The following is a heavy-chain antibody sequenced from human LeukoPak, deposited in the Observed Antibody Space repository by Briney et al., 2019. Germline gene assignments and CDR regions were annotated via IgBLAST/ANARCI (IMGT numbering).Heavy chain of an antibody. Sequence: SETLSLTCTVSGGSISSYYWSWIRQPPGKGLEWIGYIYYSGSTNYNPSLKSRVTISVDTSKNQFSLKLSSVTAADTAVYYCARDLGSSGWYGEFDYWGQGTLVTVSS. J-gene: IGHJ4*02. CDR2: IYYSGST. V-gene: IGHV4-59*01. CDR3: ARDLGSSGWYGEFDY. D-gene: IGHD6-19*01. CDR1: GGSISSYY.